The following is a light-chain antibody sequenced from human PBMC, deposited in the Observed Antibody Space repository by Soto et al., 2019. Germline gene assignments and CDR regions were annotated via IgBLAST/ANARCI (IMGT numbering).Light chain of an antibody. CDR2: LNSDGSH. CDR3: QTWGSDIVV. Sequence: QAVVTQSPSASASLGASVKLTCTLSSGHSSYAIAWQQQQPEKGPRYLMKLNSDGSHSKGDGIPDRSSGSSSGAERYLTISSLQSEDEADYYCQTWGSDIVVFGGGTKVTVL. CDR1: SGHSSYA. V-gene: IGLV4-69*01. J-gene: IGLJ3*02.